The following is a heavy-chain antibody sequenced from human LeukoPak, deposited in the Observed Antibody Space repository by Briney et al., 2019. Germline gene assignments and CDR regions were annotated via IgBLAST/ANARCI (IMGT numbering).Heavy chain of an antibody. CDR3: AGSRGYSYGEAFDY. D-gene: IGHD5-18*01. CDR2: IYWDDDK. Sequence: SGPTLVKPTQTLTLTCTFSGFSLSTSGVGVGWIRQPPGKALEWLALIYWDDDKRYSPSLKSRLTVTKDTSKNQVVLTMTNMEPVDTAPNYCAGSRGYSYGEAFDYWGQGTLVTVSS. V-gene: IGHV2-5*02. J-gene: IGHJ4*02. CDR1: GFSLSTSGVG.